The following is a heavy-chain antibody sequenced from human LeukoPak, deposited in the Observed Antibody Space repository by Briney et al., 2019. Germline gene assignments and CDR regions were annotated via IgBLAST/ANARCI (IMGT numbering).Heavy chain of an antibody. J-gene: IGHJ6*03. D-gene: IGHD2-15*01. CDR2: IYYSGST. CDR1: GGSISSYY. Sequence: PSETLSLTCTVSGGSISSYYWSWIRQPPGKGLEWIGYIYYSGSTNYNPSLKSRVTISVDTSKNQFSLKLSSVTAADTAVYYCARAPGSMVAATFYYYYYYMDVWGKGTTVTVSS. V-gene: IGHV4-59*01. CDR3: ARAPGSMVAATFYYYYYYMDV.